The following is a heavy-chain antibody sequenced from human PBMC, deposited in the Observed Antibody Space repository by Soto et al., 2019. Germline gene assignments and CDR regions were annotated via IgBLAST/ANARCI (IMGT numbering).Heavy chain of an antibody. CDR2: IIPIFGTA. CDR3: VRSDTRPFDY. J-gene: IGHJ4*02. D-gene: IGHD2-2*01. V-gene: IGHV1-69*13. Sequence: SVKVSCKASGGTFSSYAMSWVRQAPGQGLEWMGGIIPIFGTANYAQKFQGRVTITADESTSTAYMELSSLRSEDTAVYYCVRSDTRPFDYWAQGTLFTVSS. CDR1: GGTFSSYA.